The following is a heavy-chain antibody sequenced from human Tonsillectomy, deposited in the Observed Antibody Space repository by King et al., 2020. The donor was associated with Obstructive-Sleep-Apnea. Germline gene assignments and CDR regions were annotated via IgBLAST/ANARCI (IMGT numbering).Heavy chain of an antibody. Sequence: VQLVESGGGLVTPGESLRLSCAASGFTFSSYTMNWVRQAPGKGLEWVSSISSSSSYIYCADSVKGRFTISSDNAKNPLYLQMNSLRAEDTAVYYCAGGSFGEFSYIDFWGQGTLVTVSS. CDR1: GFTFSSYT. V-gene: IGHV3-21*01. D-gene: IGHD3-10*01. CDR3: AGGSFGEFSYIDF. CDR2: ISSSSSYI. J-gene: IGHJ4*02.